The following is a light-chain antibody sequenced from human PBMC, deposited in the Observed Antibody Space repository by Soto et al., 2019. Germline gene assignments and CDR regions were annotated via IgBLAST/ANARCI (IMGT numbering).Light chain of an antibody. V-gene: IGKV1-5*01. Sequence: DIQMTQSPSTLSASVGDRVTITGRASQSISSWLAWYQQKSGKAPKLLIYDASSLESGVPSRFSGSGSGTEVTLTISSLQPDDFATYYCQQYKSNSLTFGGGTKVEIK. CDR2: DAS. CDR3: QQYKSNSLT. J-gene: IGKJ4*01. CDR1: QSISSW.